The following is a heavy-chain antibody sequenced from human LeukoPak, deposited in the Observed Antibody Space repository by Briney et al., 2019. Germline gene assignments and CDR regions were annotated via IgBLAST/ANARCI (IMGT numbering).Heavy chain of an antibody. V-gene: IGHV4-34*01. Sequence: SETLSLTCAVYGGSFSGYYWSWIRQPPGKGLEWIGEINHSGSTNYNPSLKSRVTISVDTSKNQFSLRLSSVIAADTAVYYCARMEVLWFGEFADAFDIWGQGTMVTVSS. CDR2: INHSGST. D-gene: IGHD3-10*01. CDR1: GGSFSGYY. CDR3: ARMEVLWFGEFADAFDI. J-gene: IGHJ3*02.